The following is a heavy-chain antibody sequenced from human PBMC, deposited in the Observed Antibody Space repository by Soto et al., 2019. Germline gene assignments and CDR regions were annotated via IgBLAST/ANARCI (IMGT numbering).Heavy chain of an antibody. V-gene: IGHV5-10-1*01. CDR2: IDPSDSYT. J-gene: IGHJ6*02. CDR3: ARHGSTYYYDSSGSGMDV. D-gene: IGHD3-22*01. CDR1: GYIFTSYW. Sequence: GESLKISCNGSGYIFTSYWISWVRQMPGKGLEWMGRIDPSDSYTNYSPSFQGHVTISADKSISTAYLQWSSLKASDTAMYYCARHGSTYYYDSSGSGMDVWGQGTTVTVSS.